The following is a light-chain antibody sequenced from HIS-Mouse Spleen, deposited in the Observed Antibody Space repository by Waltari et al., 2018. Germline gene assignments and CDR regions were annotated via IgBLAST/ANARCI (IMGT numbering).Light chain of an antibody. CDR1: SSDVGSYNL. J-gene: IGLJ2*01. CDR3: CSYAGSSTFEV. V-gene: IGLV2-23*03. CDR2: EGS. Sequence: QSALTQPASVSGSPGQSITISCTGTSSDVGSYNLVPWYQQHPGKAPKRMIYEGSKRPSGVSNRFSGSKSGNTASLTISGLQAEDEADYYCCSYAGSSTFEVFGGGTKLTVL.